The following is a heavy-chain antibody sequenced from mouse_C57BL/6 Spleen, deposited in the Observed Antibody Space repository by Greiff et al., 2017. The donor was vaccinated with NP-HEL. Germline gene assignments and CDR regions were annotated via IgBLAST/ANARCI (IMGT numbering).Heavy chain of an antibody. CDR1: GYTFTDYE. J-gene: IGHJ4*01. D-gene: IGHD2-4*01. CDR3: TKDYGGYYYAMDY. V-gene: IGHV1-15*01. CDR2: IDPETGGT. Sequence: VQLQQSGAELVRPGASVTLSCKASGYTFTDYEMHWVKQTPVHGLEWIGAIDPETGGTAYNQKFKGKAILTADKSSSTAYMELRSLTSEDSAVYYCTKDYGGYYYAMDYWGQGTSVTVSS.